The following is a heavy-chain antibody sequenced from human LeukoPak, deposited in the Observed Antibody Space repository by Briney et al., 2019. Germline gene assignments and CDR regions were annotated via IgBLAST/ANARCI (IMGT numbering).Heavy chain of an antibody. Sequence: GGSLRLSCAASGFTFSNSGMHWVRQAPGKGLEWVAFIRYAGNNKYYADSVKGRFTISRDNSKNTLYLQMNSLRAEDTAVYFCAKEWYSFYYYYMDVWGKGTTVTISS. CDR2: IRYAGNNK. V-gene: IGHV3-30*02. J-gene: IGHJ6*03. CDR3: AKEWYSFYYYYMDV. D-gene: IGHD1-1*01. CDR1: GFTFSNSG.